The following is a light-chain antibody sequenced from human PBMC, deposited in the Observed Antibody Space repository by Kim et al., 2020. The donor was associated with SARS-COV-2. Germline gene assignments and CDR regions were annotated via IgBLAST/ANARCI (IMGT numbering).Light chain of an antibody. J-gene: IGLJ1*01. CDR1: ISYVGGYNY. V-gene: IGLV2-14*03. CDR2: DVS. CDR3: SSYTSSSTYV. Sequence: GQSITISGTGTISYVGGYNYVSWYQQHPGKAPKLMIYDVSNRPSGVSNRFSGSKSGNTASLTISGLQAEDEADYYCSSYTSSSTYVFGTGTKVTVL.